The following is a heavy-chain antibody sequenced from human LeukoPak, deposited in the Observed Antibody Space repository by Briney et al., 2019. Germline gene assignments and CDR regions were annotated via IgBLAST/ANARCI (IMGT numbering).Heavy chain of an antibody. CDR2: MYYTGST. J-gene: IGHJ5*02. CDR3: ARDEDGFDP. CDR1: SGSFSGYY. Sequence: KPSETLSLTCAVYSGSFSGYYWSWIRQPPWKGLEWIGYMYYTGSTNYNPSLESRVTISVDMSNNQFSLKLTSVTAADTAVYYCARDEDGFDPWGQGTLVTVSS. V-gene: IGHV4-59*01.